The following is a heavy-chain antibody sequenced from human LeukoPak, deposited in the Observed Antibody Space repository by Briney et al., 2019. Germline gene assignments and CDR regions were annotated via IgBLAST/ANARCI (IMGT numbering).Heavy chain of an antibody. J-gene: IGHJ4*02. V-gene: IGHV4-59*01. CDR1: GCSISSYY. CDR2: IYYSGSI. D-gene: IGHD6-19*01. CDR3: AIGPYSSGWYGVFDY. Sequence: SETLSLTCTVSGCSISSYYWSWIRQPPGKGLEWIGYIYYSGSINYNPSLKSRVTISVDTSKNQFSLKLSYVTAADTAVYYCAIGPYSSGWYGVFDYWGQGTLVTVSS.